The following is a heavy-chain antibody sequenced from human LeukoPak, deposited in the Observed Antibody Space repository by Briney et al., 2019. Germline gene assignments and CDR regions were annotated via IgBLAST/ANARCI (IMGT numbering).Heavy chain of an antibody. CDR2: INPNSGGT. D-gene: IGHD2-15*01. J-gene: IGHJ4*02. CDR1: GYTFTGYY. V-gene: IGHV1-2*06. CDR3: ARGYCSGGSCYSGLFDY. Sequence: HGASVKVSCEASGYTFTGYYMHWVRQAPGQGLEWMGRINPNSGGTNYAQKFQGRVTMTRDTSISTAYMELSRLRSDDTAVYYCARGYCSGGSCYSGLFDYWGQGTLVTVSS.